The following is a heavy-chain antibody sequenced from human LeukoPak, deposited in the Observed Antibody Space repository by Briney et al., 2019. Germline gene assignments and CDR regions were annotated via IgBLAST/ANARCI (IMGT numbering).Heavy chain of an antibody. CDR1: GGSVSSGDYY. CDR3: ARRRGNTSGFQGYYFDY. Sequence: SETLSLTCTVSGGSVSSGDYYWSWIRQLPGKGLEWIGYIYYSGNTYYNPSLKSRLTISVDTSKNQFSLKLSSVTDADTAVYYCARRRGNTSGFQGYYFDYWGQGTLVTVSS. J-gene: IGHJ4*02. V-gene: IGHV4-31*03. CDR2: IYYSGNT. D-gene: IGHD6-19*01.